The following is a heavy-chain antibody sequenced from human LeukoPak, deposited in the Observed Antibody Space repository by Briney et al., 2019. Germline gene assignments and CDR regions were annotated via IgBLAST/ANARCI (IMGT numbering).Heavy chain of an antibody. CDR1: GGSISSGSYY. Sequence: SQTLSLTCTVSGGSISSGSYYWSWIRQPAGKGLEWIGRIYTSGSTNYNPFLKSRVTITVDTSKNQFSLRLTPSAAADTAVYYCARGIDCWGQGPLVPVSS. J-gene: IGHJ4*02. CDR2: IYTSGST. V-gene: IGHV4-61*02. D-gene: IGHD1-26*01. CDR3: ARGIDC.